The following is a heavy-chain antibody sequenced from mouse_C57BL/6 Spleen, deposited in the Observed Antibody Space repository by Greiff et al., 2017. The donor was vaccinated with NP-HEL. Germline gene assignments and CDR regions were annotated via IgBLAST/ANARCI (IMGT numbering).Heavy chain of an antibody. Sequence: LEESGAELVRPGTSVKMSCKASGYTFTNYWIGWAKQRPGHGLEWIGDIYPGGGYTNYNEKFKGKATLTADKSSSTAYMQFSSLTSEDSAIYYCARSGRNYFDYWGQGTTLTVSS. CDR3: ARSGRNYFDY. CDR1: GYTFTNYW. V-gene: IGHV1-63*01. J-gene: IGHJ2*01. CDR2: IYPGGGYT.